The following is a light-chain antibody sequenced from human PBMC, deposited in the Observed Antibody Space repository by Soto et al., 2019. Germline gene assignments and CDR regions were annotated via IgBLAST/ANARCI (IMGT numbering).Light chain of an antibody. CDR1: QSVSNNY. V-gene: IGKV3-20*01. CDR3: QQYGGSVT. J-gene: IGKJ4*01. CDR2: AAS. Sequence: VLTQSPGTLSLSPGERATLSCMASQSVSNNYLAWYQQKPGQAPRLLIYAASTRASGVPERFSGTGSGTDFAPTISRLETDDSAVYYCQQYGGSVTFGGGTKVDIK.